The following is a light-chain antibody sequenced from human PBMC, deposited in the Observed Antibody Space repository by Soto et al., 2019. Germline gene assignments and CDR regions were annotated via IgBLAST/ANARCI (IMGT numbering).Light chain of an antibody. CDR1: ESKSSY. Sequence: DIQMIQSPASMSASVGGGDISTCRAIESKSSYLNWYQQKPWKAPKLLIYAASSLQSGVPSRFSGSGSGTDFTLTLRSLQPEDFATYYCQQSYSTPRTFGQGTKVDIK. J-gene: IGKJ1*01. CDR3: QQSYSTPRT. V-gene: IGKV1-39*01. CDR2: AAS.